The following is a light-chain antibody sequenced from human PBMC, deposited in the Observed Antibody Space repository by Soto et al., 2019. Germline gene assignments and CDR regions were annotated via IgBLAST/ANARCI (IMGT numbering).Light chain of an antibody. J-gene: IGLJ1*01. Sequence: QSALTQPPSVSGSPGQSITISCTGTSSNVGAYTFVSWYQQHPDKVPKLMIFDVSRRPSGVSDRFSGSKSGNTASLTISGLQPEDEADYYCCSYTSSSTHVFGSGTKLTVL. CDR1: SSNVGAYTF. CDR3: CSYTSSSTHV. V-gene: IGLV2-14*03. CDR2: DVS.